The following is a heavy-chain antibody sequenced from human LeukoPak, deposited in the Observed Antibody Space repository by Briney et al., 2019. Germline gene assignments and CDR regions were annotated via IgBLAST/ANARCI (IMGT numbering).Heavy chain of an antibody. D-gene: IGHD4-17*01. J-gene: IGHJ4*02. CDR1: GGSISSYY. CDR3: ARGVDDYGDSGYFDY. V-gene: IGHV4-59*01. CDR2: IYYSGST. Sequence: PSETLSLTCIVSGGSISSYYWSWIRQPPGKGLEWIGYIYYSGSTNYNPSLKSRVTISVDTSKNQFSLKLSSVTAADTAVYYCARGVDDYGDSGYFDYWGQGTLVTVSS.